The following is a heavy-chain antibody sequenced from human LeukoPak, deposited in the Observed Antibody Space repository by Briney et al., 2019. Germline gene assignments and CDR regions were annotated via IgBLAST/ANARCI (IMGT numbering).Heavy chain of an antibody. CDR1: GGSISSGSYY. J-gene: IGHJ4*02. V-gene: IGHV4-61*01. CDR2: TYYRGSS. Sequence: SETLSLTCTVSGGSISSGSYYWSWIRQSPGKGLEWLGCTYYRGSSNYNLSLKSRVTISLDTSRNQFFLRLNSVTAADTAVYYCARGGIQLPDYWGQGTLVSVSS. D-gene: IGHD5-18*01. CDR3: ARGGIQLPDY.